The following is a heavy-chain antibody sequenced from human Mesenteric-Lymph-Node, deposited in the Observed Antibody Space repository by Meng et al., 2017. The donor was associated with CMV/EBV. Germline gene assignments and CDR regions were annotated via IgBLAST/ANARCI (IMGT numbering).Heavy chain of an antibody. CDR3: ARKGSSLVRPLDY. CDR1: GYSISSGYY. D-gene: IGHD3-10*01. J-gene: IGHJ4*02. CDR2: IYHSGST. Sequence: SETLSLTCTVSGYSISSGYYWGWIRQPPGKGLEWIGSIYHSGSTSYNPSLKSRVTISVDRSKNQFSLKLNSVTAADTAVYYCARKGSSLVRPLDYWGQGTLVTVSS. V-gene: IGHV4-38-2*02.